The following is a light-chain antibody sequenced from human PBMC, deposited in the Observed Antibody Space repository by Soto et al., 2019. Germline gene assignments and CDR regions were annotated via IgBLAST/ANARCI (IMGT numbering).Light chain of an antibody. J-gene: IGLJ3*02. V-gene: IGLV1-44*01. CDR1: GPDIEVNA. CDR3: AAWDHSLQGWV. Sequence: QSVLTQPPSASGTPGQRVPISRSAAGPDIEVNAIDWYQQVPGTAPRLLIYNDLQRPSGVPDRFSGSRSGSSASLVIVGLQSEDEADSYCAAWDHSLQGWVFGGGTKLTVL. CDR2: NDL.